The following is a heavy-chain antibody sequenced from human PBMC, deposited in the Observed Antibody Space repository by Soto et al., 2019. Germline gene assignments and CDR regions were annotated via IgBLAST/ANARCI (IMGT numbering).Heavy chain of an antibody. CDR1: DDSIYTYY. CDR3: ARDRTVDYVDYYFDY. V-gene: IGHV4-4*07. J-gene: IGHJ4*02. CDR2: IYTNGST. Sequence: SETLSLTCTVSDDSIYTYYWSWIRQPAGKGLEWIGRIYTNGSTNSKPSLRSRLTMSVDRSKHQLSLKLSSVTAAGTAVYYCARDRTVDYVDYYFDYWGRGTLVTVSS. D-gene: IGHD4-17*01.